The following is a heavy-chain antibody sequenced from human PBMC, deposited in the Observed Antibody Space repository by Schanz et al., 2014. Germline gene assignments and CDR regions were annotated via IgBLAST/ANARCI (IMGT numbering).Heavy chain of an antibody. V-gene: IGHV1-2*02. J-gene: IGHJ3*02. D-gene: IGHD3-9*01. Sequence: QVLLVQSGAEVKKPGASVKVSCKASGYTFTGHRMHWVRQAPGQGLEWMGWINPNSGDRNYAQKFQGRVTVTRDTSTTTVYMDLSSLISEDTAVYYCAFDRDDAYDIWGQGTTVTVSS. CDR3: AFDRDDAYDI. CDR1: GYTFTGHR. CDR2: INPNSGDR.